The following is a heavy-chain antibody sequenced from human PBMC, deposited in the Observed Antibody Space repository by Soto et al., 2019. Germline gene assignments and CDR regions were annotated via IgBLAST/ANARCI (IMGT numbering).Heavy chain of an antibody. CDR1: GFTFSDDS. D-gene: IGHD1-26*01. CDR3: ARSPRGVGPEDS. J-gene: IGHJ4*02. CDR2: IRDRARSHTT. Sequence: PXXSLRLSFAASGFTFSDDSMDWVRQAPGKGLEWIGRIRDRARSHTTEYAASVKARFTISRDDSRNSLDLQMNSLQTEDTAVYYCARSPRGVGPEDSWGQGTLVTVS. V-gene: IGHV3-72*01.